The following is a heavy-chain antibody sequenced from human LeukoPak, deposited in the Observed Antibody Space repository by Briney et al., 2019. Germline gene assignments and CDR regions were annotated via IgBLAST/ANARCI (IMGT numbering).Heavy chain of an antibody. J-gene: IGHJ4*02. CDR2: IKQDGNEK. CDR3: ARDGAFRIYDY. CDR1: GFTFSNYW. D-gene: IGHD3-3*02. Sequence: GGSLRLSCAASGFTFSNYWMTWVRQAPGKGLEWVASIKQDGNEKYYVDSVKGRFTISRDNARYSLYLQMSSLRADDTAVYYCARDGAFRIYDYWGQGTLVTVSS. V-gene: IGHV3-7*01.